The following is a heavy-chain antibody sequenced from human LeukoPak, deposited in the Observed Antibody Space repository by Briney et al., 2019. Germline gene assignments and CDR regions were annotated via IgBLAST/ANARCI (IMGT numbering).Heavy chain of an antibody. J-gene: IGHJ3*02. CDR3: AHRRTAARPGYDAFDI. D-gene: IGHD6-6*01. CDR1: GVALSTSGVG. Sequence: SGPTLVKPTQTLTLTCTFSGVALSTSGVGVGWIRQPPGKALEGVALMYWDDDKRYSPSLKSRLTITQDTSKNQVVLTMTNMDPVDTATYYCAHRRTAARPGYDAFDIWGQGTMVTVSS. CDR2: MYWDDDK. V-gene: IGHV2-5*02.